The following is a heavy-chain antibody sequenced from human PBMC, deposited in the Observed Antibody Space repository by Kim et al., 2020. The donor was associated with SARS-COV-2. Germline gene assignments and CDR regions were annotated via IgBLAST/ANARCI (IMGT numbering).Heavy chain of an antibody. V-gene: IGHV7-4-1*02. Sequence: ASVKVSCKASGYTFTSYAMNWVRQAPGQGLEWMGWINTNTGNPTYAQGFTGRFVFSLDTSVSTAYLQISSLKAEDTAVYYCARGYCSSTSCYPPFDYWGQGTLVTVSS. J-gene: IGHJ4*02. CDR3: ARGYCSSTSCYPPFDY. CDR1: GYTFTSYA. D-gene: IGHD2-2*01. CDR2: INTNTGNP.